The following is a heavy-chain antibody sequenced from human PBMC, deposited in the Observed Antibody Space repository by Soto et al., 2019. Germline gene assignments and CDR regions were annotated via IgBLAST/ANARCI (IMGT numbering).Heavy chain of an antibody. CDR2: IFYSGST. J-gene: IGHJ5*02. CDR3: ARDRGYQLLHWFDP. D-gene: IGHD2-2*01. V-gene: IGHV4-59*01. Sequence: SETLSLTCTVSGGSISSYYWSWIRQPPGKGLEWIGYIFYSGSTNYNPSLKSRVTISVDTPKNQFSLKLSSVTAADTAVYYCARDRGYQLLHWFDPWGQGTLVTVSS. CDR1: GGSISSYY.